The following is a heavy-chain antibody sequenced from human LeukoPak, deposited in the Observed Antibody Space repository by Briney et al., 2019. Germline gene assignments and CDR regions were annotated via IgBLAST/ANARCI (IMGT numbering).Heavy chain of an antibody. CDR1: GYTFTNYY. CDR2: INPGGDNT. CDR3: ARGNYYDTPDY. J-gene: IGHJ4*02. Sequence: ASVKVSCKASGYTFTNYYIHWVRQAPGQGLEWMGLINPGGDNTDYAQNFQGRVTMTRDTSTSTVYMGLSSLRSEDTAVYYCARGNYYDTPDYWGQGTLVTVSS. D-gene: IGHD3-22*01. V-gene: IGHV1-46*01.